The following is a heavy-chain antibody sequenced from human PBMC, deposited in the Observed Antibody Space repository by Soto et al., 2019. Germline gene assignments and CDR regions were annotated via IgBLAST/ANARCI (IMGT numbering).Heavy chain of an antibody. CDR2: ISGSGGST. D-gene: IGHD4-4*01. J-gene: IGHJ6*02. CDR1: GFTFSSYA. CDR3: AKDPLLDYSLVYYYGMDV. V-gene: IGHV3-23*01. Sequence: EVQLLESGGGLVQPGGSLRLSCAASGFTFSSYAMSWVRQAPGKGLEWVSAISGSGGSTYYADSVKGRFTISRDNSKNTLYLQMNSLRAEDTAVYYCAKDPLLDYSLVYYYGMDVWGQGTTVTVSS.